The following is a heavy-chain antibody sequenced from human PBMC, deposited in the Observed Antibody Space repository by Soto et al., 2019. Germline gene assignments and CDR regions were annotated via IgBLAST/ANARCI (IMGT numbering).Heavy chain of an antibody. CDR2: IYHSGST. CDR3: ARASDSAYSSSWYSAFDV. Sequence: QVQLRESGPGLVKPSQTLSLTCTVSGGSISSGDYFWSWISQPPGKGLEWIANIYHSGSTHYNPSLRNRVFMSVDTSTNRFSLNLTSVTAADTAVYYCARASDSAYSSSWYSAFDVWGQGIMVTVSS. V-gene: IGHV4-30-4*01. J-gene: IGHJ3*01. D-gene: IGHD6-13*01. CDR1: GGSISSGDYF.